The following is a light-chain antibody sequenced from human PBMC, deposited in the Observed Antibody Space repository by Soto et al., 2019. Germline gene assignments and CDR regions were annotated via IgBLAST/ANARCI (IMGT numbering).Light chain of an antibody. Sequence: QSALTQPPSASGSPGQSVTISCTGTSSDVGTHGYVSWYQQPAGKAPKLMIYDVTKRPSGVPDRFSGSKSANTASLTVSGLQAEDAADYYCMCYAGGNTWVFGGGTKLTVL. CDR2: DVT. CDR1: SSDVGTHGY. V-gene: IGLV2-8*01. CDR3: MCYAGGNTWV. J-gene: IGLJ3*02.